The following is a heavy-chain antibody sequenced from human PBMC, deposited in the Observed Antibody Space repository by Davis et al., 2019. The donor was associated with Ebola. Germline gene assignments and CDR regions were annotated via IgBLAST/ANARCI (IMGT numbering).Heavy chain of an antibody. CDR1: GYTFTSYG. Sequence: AASVKVSCKTSGYTFTSYGISWVRQAPGQGLEWMGWISAYNGNTNYAQKLQGRVNMTTDTSTSTAYMELRSLRSEDTAVYFYARDSGYSSSSGSYWGQGTLVTVSS. CDR2: ISAYNGNT. D-gene: IGHD6-6*01. V-gene: IGHV1-18*01. CDR3: ARDSGYSSSSGSY. J-gene: IGHJ4*02.